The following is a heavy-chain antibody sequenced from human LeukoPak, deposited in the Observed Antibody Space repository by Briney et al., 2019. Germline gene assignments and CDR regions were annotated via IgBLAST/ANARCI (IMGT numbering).Heavy chain of an antibody. CDR3: ARAHGGSSLRGGWFDP. Sequence: GESLKISCKGSGYSFTSYWIGWVRQMPGKGLEWMGIIYPGDSDTRYSPSFQGQVTISADKPISTAYLQWSSLKASDTAMYYCARAHGGSSLRGGWFDPWGQGTLVTVSS. D-gene: IGHD6-13*01. J-gene: IGHJ5*02. V-gene: IGHV5-51*01. CDR2: IYPGDSDT. CDR1: GYSFTSYW.